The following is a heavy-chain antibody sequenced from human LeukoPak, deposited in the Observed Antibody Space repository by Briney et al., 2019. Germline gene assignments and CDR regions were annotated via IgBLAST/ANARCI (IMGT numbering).Heavy chain of an antibody. CDR1: GFTFSSYA. J-gene: IGHJ4*02. D-gene: IGHD3-9*01. CDR2: ISGSGGST. Sequence: GGSLRLSCAASGFTFSSYAMSWVRQAPGKGLEWVSAISGSGGSTYYADSVKGRFTISRDNSKNTLYLQMNSLRAEDTAVYYCAKEYYDILTGYPLPPDYWGQGTLVTVSS. CDR3: AKEYYDILTGYPLPPDY. V-gene: IGHV3-23*01.